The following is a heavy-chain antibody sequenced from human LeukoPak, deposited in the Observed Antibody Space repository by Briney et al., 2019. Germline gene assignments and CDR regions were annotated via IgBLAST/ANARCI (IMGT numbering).Heavy chain of an antibody. J-gene: IGHJ5*02. CDR1: GYTFTSYG. Sequence: SVKVSCKASGYTFTSYGISWVRQAPGQGLEWMGGIIPIFGTANHAQKFQGRVTITTDESASTAYMELSSLRSEDTAVYYCARARSPSSGYLLRDHNWFDPWGQGTLVTVSS. V-gene: IGHV1-69*05. CDR2: IIPIFGTA. CDR3: ARARSPSSGYLLRDHNWFDP. D-gene: IGHD3-22*01.